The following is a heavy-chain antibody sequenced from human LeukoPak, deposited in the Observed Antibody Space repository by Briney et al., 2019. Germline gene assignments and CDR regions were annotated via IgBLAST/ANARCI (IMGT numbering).Heavy chain of an antibody. CDR1: GASISSTSYY. V-gene: IGHV4-39*07. J-gene: IGHJ6*03. CDR3: ARAPGTLLRGSRRGHDGNDYYMDV. Sequence: SETLSLTCTVSGASISSTSYYWGWIRQPPGKGLEWIGSTYYRGTTYYNPSLKSRVTISVDTSKNRFSLKLSSVTAAATAVYYCARAPGTLLRGSRRGHDGNDYYMDVWGKGTTVTISS. D-gene: IGHD3-10*01. CDR2: TYYRGTT.